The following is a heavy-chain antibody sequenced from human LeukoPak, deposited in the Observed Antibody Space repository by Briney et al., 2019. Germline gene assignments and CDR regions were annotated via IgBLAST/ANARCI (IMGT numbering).Heavy chain of an antibody. Sequence: ASVKVSCKASGYTITGYYMHWVRQARGQGLEWMGWINPNSGGTNYAQKFQGRVTMTRDTSISAAYMELSRLRSDDTAVYYCARSIAFDIWGQGTMVTVSS. CDR3: ARSIAFDI. CDR1: GYTITGYY. CDR2: INPNSGGT. D-gene: IGHD6-6*01. J-gene: IGHJ3*02. V-gene: IGHV1-2*02.